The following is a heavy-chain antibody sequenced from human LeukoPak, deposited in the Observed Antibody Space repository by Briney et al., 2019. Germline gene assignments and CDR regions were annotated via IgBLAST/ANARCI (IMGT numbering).Heavy chain of an antibody. Sequence: GGSLRLSCAASGFTFSSYELNWVRQAPGKGLEWVSYISSSGSTIYYAESVKGRFTISRDNAKNSLSLQMNSLRAEDTAVYYCARGFTGWVTSPIDYWGQGTLVTVSS. CDR3: ARGFTGWVTSPIDY. CDR1: GFTFSSYE. J-gene: IGHJ4*02. V-gene: IGHV3-48*03. CDR2: ISSSGSTI. D-gene: IGHD2-2*01.